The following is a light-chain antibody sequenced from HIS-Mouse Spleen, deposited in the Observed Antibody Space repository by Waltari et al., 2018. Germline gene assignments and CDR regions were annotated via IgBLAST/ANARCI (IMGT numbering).Light chain of an antibody. V-gene: IGLV1-47*01. Sequence: QSVLTQPPSASGTPGQRVTISCSGSSSNIGSNYVYWYQQLPGPAPKLLIYRNNSRPSGVPDRFSGSKSGTSASLAISGRRSEDEADYYCAAWDDSLSGPVFGGGTKLTVL. CDR3: AAWDDSLSGPV. J-gene: IGLJ3*02. CDR1: SSNIGSNY. CDR2: RNN.